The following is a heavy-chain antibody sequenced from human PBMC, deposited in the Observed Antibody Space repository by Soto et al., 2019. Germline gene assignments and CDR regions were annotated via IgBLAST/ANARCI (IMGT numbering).Heavy chain of an antibody. CDR1: GYTFTGYY. V-gene: IGHV1-2*02. CDR2: INPNSGGT. Sequence: ASVKVSCKASGYTFTGYYMHWVRQAPGQGLEWMGWINPNSGGTNYAQKFQGRVTMTRDTSISTAYMELSRLRSDDTAVDYCAREVSRAAQRTYFYDSSGYHDYWGQGTLVTGSS. D-gene: IGHD3-22*01. J-gene: IGHJ4*02. CDR3: AREVSRAAQRTYFYDSSGYHDY.